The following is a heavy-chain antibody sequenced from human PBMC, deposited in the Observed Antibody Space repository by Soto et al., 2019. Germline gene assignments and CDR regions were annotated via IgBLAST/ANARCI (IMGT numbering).Heavy chain of an antibody. CDR2: MSPHNGNA. J-gene: IGHJ1*01. D-gene: IGHD1-26*01. CDR1: GYTFSNYG. Sequence: QVQLVQSGTEVKKPGASVRVSCKASGYTFSNYGICWVRQAPGQGLEWMGWMSPHNGNAPYAENLLGRFTLTADKSANTASMNLSSLSSDDTAVYYCSRIYSGTYSSSLWGQRTLVTFSS. CDR3: SRIYSGTYSSSL. V-gene: IGHV1-18*01.